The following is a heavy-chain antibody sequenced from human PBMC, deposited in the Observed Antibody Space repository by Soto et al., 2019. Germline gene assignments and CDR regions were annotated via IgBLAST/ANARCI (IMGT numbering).Heavy chain of an antibody. Sequence: LGLTCSFSEGSLRSGGSYFGGIRPPPGKVLEWIGNIYYSGNTYYNPSLKSRLIISIDTSKNQFSLKVGSVTAADTAVYYCASSSLYGMHVWGQGTTVTVS. CDR3: ASSSLYGMHV. J-gene: IGHJ6*02. V-gene: IGHV4-30-4*01. CDR1: EGSLRSGGSY. CDR2: IYYSGNT.